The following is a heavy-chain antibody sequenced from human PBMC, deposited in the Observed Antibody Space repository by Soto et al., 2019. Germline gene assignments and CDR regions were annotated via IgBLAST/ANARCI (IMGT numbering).Heavy chain of an antibody. V-gene: IGHV3-23*01. D-gene: IGHD3-10*01. CDR3: AKDHPQIWFGEEGFDY. CDR1: GFTFDNYA. J-gene: IGHJ4*02. CDR2: ISGSGAGT. Sequence: GGSLRLSCAASGFTFDNYAMSWVRQAPGKGLEWVSAISGSGAGTYYADSVKGRFTISRDNSENTLYLQMNSLRAEDTAVYYCAKDHPQIWFGEEGFDYWGQGTLVTVSS.